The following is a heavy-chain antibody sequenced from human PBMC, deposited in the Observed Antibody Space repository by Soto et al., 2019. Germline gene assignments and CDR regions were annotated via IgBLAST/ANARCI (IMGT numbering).Heavy chain of an antibody. J-gene: IGHJ4*02. D-gene: IGHD3-3*01. Sequence: GSPKPFRTSLGIPLRGPFIAWGPPAPGKGLEWVSDISTTRNYTKYADSVKGRFSMSRDNARNSVYLQMNRLRADDTAVYYCARVSRDYYLYYFDYWGQGALVTVSS. CDR3: ARVSRDYYLYYFDY. CDR1: GIPLRGPF. V-gene: IGHV3-11*06. CDR2: ISTTRNYT.